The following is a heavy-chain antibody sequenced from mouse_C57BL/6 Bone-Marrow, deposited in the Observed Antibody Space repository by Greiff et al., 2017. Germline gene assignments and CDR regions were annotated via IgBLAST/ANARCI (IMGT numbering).Heavy chain of an antibody. J-gene: IGHJ2*01. CDR1: GYTFTSYW. CDR2: IDPSDSYT. D-gene: IGHD1-1*01. V-gene: IGHV1-69*01. Sequence: QVQLKQPGAELVMPGASVKLSCKASGYTFTSYWMHWVKQRPGQGLEWIGEIDPSDSYTNYNQKFKGKSTLTVDKSSSTAYMQLSSLTSEDSAVYYCARWGITTVVATENYFDYWGQGTTLTVSS. CDR3: ARWGITTVVATENYFDY.